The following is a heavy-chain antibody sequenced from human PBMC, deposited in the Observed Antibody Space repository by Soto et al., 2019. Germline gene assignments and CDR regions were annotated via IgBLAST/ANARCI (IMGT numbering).Heavy chain of an antibody. J-gene: IGHJ4*02. Sequence: EVKLLESVGGLVQPGGSLRLSCAASGFTFSGYAMSWVRQAPGKGLEWVSVISGSGATTSYADSVKGRFSISRDNSKSTLYLQMNSLRAEDTAVYCCTKTAGRAVAGNGGEFDQWRQGTLVTVSS. CDR1: GFTFSGYA. CDR3: TKTAGRAVAGNGGEFDQ. CDR2: ISGSGATT. D-gene: IGHD6-19*01. V-gene: IGHV3-23*01.